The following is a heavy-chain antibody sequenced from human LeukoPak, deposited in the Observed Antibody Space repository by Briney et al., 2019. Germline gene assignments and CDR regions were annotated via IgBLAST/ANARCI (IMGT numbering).Heavy chain of an antibody. J-gene: IGHJ5*02. V-gene: IGHV3-21*01. CDR3: AREGSSGYLGGFDP. CDR2: ISSSSSYI. CDR1: GFTFSTYS. D-gene: IGHD3-22*01. Sequence: GGSLRLSCTASGFTFSTYSMNWVRQAPGKGLEWVSSISSSSSYIYYADSVKGRFTISRDNAKNSLYLQMNSLRAEDTAVYYCAREGSSGYLGGFDPWGQGTLVTVSS.